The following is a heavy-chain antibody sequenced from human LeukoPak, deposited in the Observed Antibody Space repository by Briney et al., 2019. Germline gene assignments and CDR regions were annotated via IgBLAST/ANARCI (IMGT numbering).Heavy chain of an antibody. V-gene: IGHV4-38-2*02. CDR1: GYSISSGYY. CDR2: IYHSGST. J-gene: IGHJ4*02. CDR3: ARPYSSSWSFNY. Sequence: SETLSFTCTVSGYSISSGYYWGWIRQPPGKGLEWIGSIYHSGSTYYNPSLKSRVTISVDTSKNQFSLKLSSVTAADTAVYYCARPYSSSWSFNYWGQGTLVTVSS. D-gene: IGHD6-13*01.